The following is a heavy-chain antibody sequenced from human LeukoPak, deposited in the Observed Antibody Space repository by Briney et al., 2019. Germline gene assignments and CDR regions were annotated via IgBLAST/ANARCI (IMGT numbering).Heavy chain of an antibody. V-gene: IGHV3-49*03. CDR1: EFTIGDYT. Sequence: GGSLRLSCTGSEFTIGDYTMTWIRQAPGKGLEWVGFIRNRADGGTTEFAASEKDRFTISRDDSKSIAYLHMNSLKIEDAGVYYCTRDPVMIEGVWGQETTVIVSS. CDR2: IRNRADGGTT. CDR3: TRDPVMIEGV. D-gene: IGHD3-16*01. J-gene: IGHJ6*02.